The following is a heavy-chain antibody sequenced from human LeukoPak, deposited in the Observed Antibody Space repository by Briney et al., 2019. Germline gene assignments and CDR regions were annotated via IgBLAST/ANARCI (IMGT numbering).Heavy chain of an antibody. D-gene: IGHD3-3*01. CDR2: INHSGST. CDR1: GGSFSGYY. Sequence: SETPSLTCAVYGGSFSGYYWSWIRQPPGKGLEWIGEINHSGSTNYNPSLKSRVTISVDTSKNQFSLKLSSVTAADTAVYYCARGRKNIDFWSGYYGGYFDYWGQGTLVTVSS. V-gene: IGHV4-34*01. J-gene: IGHJ4*02. CDR3: ARGRKNIDFWSGYYGGYFDY.